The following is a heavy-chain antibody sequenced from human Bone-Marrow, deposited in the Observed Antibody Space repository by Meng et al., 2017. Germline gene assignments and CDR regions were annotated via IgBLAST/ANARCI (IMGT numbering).Heavy chain of an antibody. CDR3: AREAGNCRTITCYTLDY. D-gene: IGHD2-2*01. CDR1: GCIFSNSV. CDR2: INGVFGTT. J-gene: IGHJ4*02. V-gene: IGHV1-69*05. Sequence: SVKVSCKASGCIFSNSVVGWVRQAPGQGLEWMGGINGVFGTTNYAQKFQGRVTITTDESTSTVYIELARLTSEDTDLYFCAREAGNCRTITCYTLDYWGQGTLVTVSS.